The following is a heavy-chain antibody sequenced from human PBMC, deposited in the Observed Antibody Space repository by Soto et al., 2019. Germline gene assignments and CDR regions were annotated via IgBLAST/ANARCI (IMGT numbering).Heavy chain of an antibody. CDR1: GGNIISGGCC. V-gene: IGHV4-30-2*01. J-gene: IGHJ5*02. CDR2: IYHSGST. D-gene: IGHD4-17*01. Sequence: SVTKSVTCAVSGGNIISGGCCWSWIRKPPGKGLEWIGYIYHSGSTYYNPSLKSRVTISVDKSKNQFSLKLNSVTAADTAVYYCARGSTTVVTPNWFDPWGQGTLITVS. CDR3: ARGSTTVVTPNWFDP.